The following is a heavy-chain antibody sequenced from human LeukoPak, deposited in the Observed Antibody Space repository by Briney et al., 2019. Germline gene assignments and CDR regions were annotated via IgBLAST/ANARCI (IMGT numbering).Heavy chain of an antibody. CDR2: VYSTGST. V-gene: IGHV4-4*07. CDR3: ARDDLTLDI. Sequence: SETLSLTCTVSGGSISGYFWSWIRQPAGRGLEWIGRVYSTGSTNYNPSLKSRVTMSVDTSKNQFSLKLSSVTAADTAVYYCARDDLTLDIWGQGTVVTVSS. D-gene: IGHD3/OR15-3a*01. J-gene: IGHJ3*02. CDR1: GGSISGYF.